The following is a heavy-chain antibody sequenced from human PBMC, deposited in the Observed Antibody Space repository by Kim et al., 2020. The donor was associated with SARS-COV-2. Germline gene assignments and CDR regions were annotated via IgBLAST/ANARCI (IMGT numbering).Heavy chain of an antibody. Sequence: GGSLRLSCAASGFAFSGYSMIWVRQAPGEGLEWLSAISSSTDYTHYADSVKGRFTISRDNAKNSLYLQMNSLRAEDTAVYYCARAADSSSSGCFDPWGEG. CDR3: ARAADSSSSGCFDP. J-gene: IGHJ5*02. V-gene: IGHV3-11*06. CDR1: GFAFSGYS. D-gene: IGHD6-6*01. CDR2: ISSSTDYT.